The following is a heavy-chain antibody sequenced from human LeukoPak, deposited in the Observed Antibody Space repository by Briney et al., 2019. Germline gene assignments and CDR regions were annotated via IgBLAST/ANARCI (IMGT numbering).Heavy chain of an antibody. CDR3: ARVRGYSYDSSDFDY. CDR2: IYYSGNT. J-gene: IGHJ4*02. CDR1: GDSISYYY. V-gene: IGHV4-59*01. Sequence: PSETLSLTCTVSGDSISYYYWSWIRQPPGKGLEWIGKIYYSGNTNYNPSLKSRVTISVDTSKNQFSLRLSSVTAADTAVYYCARVRGYSYDSSDFDYWGQGTLVTVSS. D-gene: IGHD5-18*01.